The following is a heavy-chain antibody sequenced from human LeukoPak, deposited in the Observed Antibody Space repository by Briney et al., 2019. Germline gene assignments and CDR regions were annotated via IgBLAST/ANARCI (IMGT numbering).Heavy chain of an antibody. CDR1: LGSIRSYDYH. CDR3: ARHGVSGYYYVDY. Sequence: SETLSLTCTVSLGSIRSYDYHWTLIRQPPGTGLEWIGSIYYSGGTYYNPSLKSRVTISVDLSKNQSSMKMNDVAAADTAVYYCARHGVSGYYYVDYWGQGTLVTVSS. V-gene: IGHV4-39*01. J-gene: IGHJ4*02. D-gene: IGHD6-25*01. CDR2: IYYSGGT.